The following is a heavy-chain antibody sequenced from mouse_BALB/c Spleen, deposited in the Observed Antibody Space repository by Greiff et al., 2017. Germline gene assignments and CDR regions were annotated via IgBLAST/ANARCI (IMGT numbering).Heavy chain of an antibody. D-gene: IGHD2-1*01. Sequence: EVQVVESGGGLVKPGGSLKLSCAASGFTFSDYYMYWVRQTPEKRLEWVATISDGGSYTYYPDSVKGRFTISRDNAKNNLYLQMSSLKSEDTAMYYCARKGGNYDYAMDYWGQGTSVTVSS. CDR1: GFTFSDYY. J-gene: IGHJ4*01. CDR2: ISDGGSYT. CDR3: ARKGGNYDYAMDY. V-gene: IGHV5-4*02.